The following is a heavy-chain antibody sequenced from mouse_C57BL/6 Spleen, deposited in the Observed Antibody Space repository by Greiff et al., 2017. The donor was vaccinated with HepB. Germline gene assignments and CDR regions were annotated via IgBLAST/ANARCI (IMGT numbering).Heavy chain of an antibody. V-gene: IGHV1-50*01. CDR3: APMITTRYYYAMDY. D-gene: IGHD2-4*01. CDR1: GYTFTSYW. J-gene: IGHJ4*01. CDR2: IDPSDSYT. Sequence: VQLQQSGAELVKPGASVKLSCKASGYTFTSYWMQWVKQRPGQGLEWIGEIDPSDSYTNYNQKFKGKATLTVDTSSSTAYMQLSSLTSEDSAVYYCAPMITTRYYYAMDYWGQGTSVTVSS.